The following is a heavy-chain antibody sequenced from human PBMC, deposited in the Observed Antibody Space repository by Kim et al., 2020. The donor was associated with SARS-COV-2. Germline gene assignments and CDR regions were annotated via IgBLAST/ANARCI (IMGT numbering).Heavy chain of an antibody. V-gene: IGHV4-59*01. CDR2: IYYSGST. CDR3: ARGGLDFYGSGSYPFDY. J-gene: IGHJ4*02. CDR1: GGSISSYY. Sequence: SETLSLTCTVSGGSISSYYWSWIRQPPGKGLEWIGYIYYSGSTNYNPSLKSRVTISVDTSKNQFSLKLSSVTAADTAVYYCARGGLDFYGSGSYPFDYWGQGTLVTVSS. D-gene: IGHD3-10*01.